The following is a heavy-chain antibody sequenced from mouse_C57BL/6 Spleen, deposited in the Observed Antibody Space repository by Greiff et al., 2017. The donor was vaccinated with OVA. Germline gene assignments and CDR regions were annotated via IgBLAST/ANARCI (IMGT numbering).Heavy chain of an antibody. CDR1: GFNIKNTY. CDR3: ARGSSYYAMDY. Sequence: DVKLQESVAELVRPGASVKLSCTASGFNIKNTYMHWVKQRHEQGLEWIGRIDTANGKNKYAPKFTGKATITAETSSNTAYLQLSSLTSEDTAIYYCARGSSYYAMDYWGQGTSGTVSS. CDR2: IDTANGKN. D-gene: IGHD1-1*01. J-gene: IGHJ4*01. V-gene: IGHV14-3*01.